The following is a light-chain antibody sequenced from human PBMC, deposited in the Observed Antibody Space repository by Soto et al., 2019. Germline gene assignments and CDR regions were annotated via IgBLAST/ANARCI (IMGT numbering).Light chain of an antibody. CDR3: QSADSSGTYKV. V-gene: IGLV3-25*02. CDR2: KDS. CDR1: SLPKQY. J-gene: IGLJ2*01. Sequence: SYELTQPPSVSVSPGQTARITCSGDSLPKQYASWYQQKQGQAPAPVIYKDSERPSGIPERFSGSSSGTTVTLTISGVQAEDDADYYCQSADSSGTYKVFGGGTKLTVL.